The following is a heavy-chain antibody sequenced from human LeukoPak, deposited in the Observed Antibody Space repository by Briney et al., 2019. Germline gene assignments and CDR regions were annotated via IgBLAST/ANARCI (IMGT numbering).Heavy chain of an antibody. J-gene: IGHJ4*02. D-gene: IGHD4-17*01. CDR1: GFTFSKAW. CDR2: IKSKTDGGTT. CDR3: TTNLGTVTDY. V-gene: IGHV3-15*01. Sequence: GGSLRLSCADSGFTFSKAWMSWVRQAPGKGLEWVGRIKSKTDGGTTDYAAPVKGRFTISRDDSENTVLLQMNSLKTNDTAVYYCTTNLGTVTDYWGQGTLVSVSS.